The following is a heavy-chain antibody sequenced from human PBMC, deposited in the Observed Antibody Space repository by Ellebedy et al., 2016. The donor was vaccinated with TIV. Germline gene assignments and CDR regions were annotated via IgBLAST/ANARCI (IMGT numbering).Heavy chain of an antibody. CDR1: GFTFNSYA. Sequence: GESLKISCAASGFTFNSYAMHWVRQAPGKGLEWVAVISYDGNSKYYADSVKGRFTISRDNSMTTLYLEMNSLRAEDTAVYYCARRSRGPPYYFDYWGEGTLVTVSS. CDR2: ISYDGNSK. CDR3: ARRSRGPPYYFDY. V-gene: IGHV3-30-3*01. D-gene: IGHD3-10*01. J-gene: IGHJ4*02.